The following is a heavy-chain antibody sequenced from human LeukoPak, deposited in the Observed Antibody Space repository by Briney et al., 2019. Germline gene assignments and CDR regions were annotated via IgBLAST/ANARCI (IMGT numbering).Heavy chain of an antibody. J-gene: IGHJ3*02. V-gene: IGHV3-7*01. CDR1: GFTFSSYW. Sequence: GGSLRLSCAASGFTFSSYWMSWVRQAPGKGLEWVANIKQDGSVKYYVDSVKGRFTISRDNAKNSLYLQMNSLRAEDTAVYYCASGLGVVVVPAALNAFDIWGQGTMVTVSS. CDR3: ASGLGVVVVPAALNAFDI. D-gene: IGHD2-2*01. CDR2: IKQDGSVK.